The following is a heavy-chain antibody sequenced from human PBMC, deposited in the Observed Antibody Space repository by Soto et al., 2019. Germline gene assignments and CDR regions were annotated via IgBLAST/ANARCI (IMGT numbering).Heavy chain of an antibody. V-gene: IGHV3-30*04. J-gene: IGHJ4*02. CDR3: AREPYGDSQYFDY. CDR2: ISHDGRVT. D-gene: IGHD2-21*02. CDR1: GFTFNSLS. Sequence: QVQLVESGGGMVQPGTSLRLSCAASGFTFNSLSLHWVRQRPDKGLEWVAVISHDGRVTFYADFVKGRFTVSRGNSKNTIYLQVNSLRAEDTAVYYCAREPYGDSQYFDYWGQGTLVTVSS.